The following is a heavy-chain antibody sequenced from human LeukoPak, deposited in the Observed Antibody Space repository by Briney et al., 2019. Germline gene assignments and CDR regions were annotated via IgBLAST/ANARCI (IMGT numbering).Heavy chain of an antibody. Sequence: GGSLRLPCAASGFTFSDYYMSWIRQAPGEGLEWVSDISSSGNTKYYADSVKGRFTISRDNAKNSLFLQISSLRVEDSAVYYCARLSPSNYYGSGSYVSVWGQGTLVTVSS. CDR1: GFTFSDYY. J-gene: IGHJ4*02. CDR2: ISSSGNTK. D-gene: IGHD3-10*01. CDR3: ARLSPSNYYGSGSYVSV. V-gene: IGHV3-11*04.